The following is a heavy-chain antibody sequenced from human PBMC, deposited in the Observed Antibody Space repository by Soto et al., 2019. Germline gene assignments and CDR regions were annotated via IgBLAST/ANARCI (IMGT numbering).Heavy chain of an antibody. CDR3: ARDVSGFEYFDF. J-gene: IGHJ4*02. CDR2: ISFNGINT. D-gene: IGHD3-9*01. Sequence: GGSLRLSCAGSGFTFSDYAMHWVRQAPGRGPEWLALISFNGINTYYADSVKGRFTISRDNSKNTLFLQMNTLRAEDTAVYYCARDVSGFEYFDFWGQGTLVTVSS. CDR1: GFTFSDYA. V-gene: IGHV3-30-3*01.